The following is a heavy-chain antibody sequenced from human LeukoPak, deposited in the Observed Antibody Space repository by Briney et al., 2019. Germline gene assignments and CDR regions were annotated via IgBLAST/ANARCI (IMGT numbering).Heavy chain of an antibody. CDR3: ARDGDVW. D-gene: IGHD3-10*01. V-gene: IGHV3-48*04. J-gene: IGHJ4*02. CDR2: ISSSSSLK. CDR1: GFTFSSYS. Sequence: TGGSLRLSCAASGFTFSSYSMNWVRQAPGKGLEWVSYISSSSSLKYYADSVKGRFTVSRDNAKKSVDLQMNSLRVEDTAVYYCARDGDVWWGQGTLVTVSS.